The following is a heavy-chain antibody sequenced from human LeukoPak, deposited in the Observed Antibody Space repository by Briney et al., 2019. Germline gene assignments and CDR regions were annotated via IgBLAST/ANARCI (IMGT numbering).Heavy chain of an antibody. CDR2: IPYDGSNK. D-gene: IGHD6-13*01. J-gene: IGHJ4*02. CDR1: GFTFSSYG. Sequence: GGSLRLSCAASGFTFSSYGMHWVRQAPGKGLEWVALIPYDGSNKYYADSVKGRFTISRDNSRNTLCLQMNSLRAEDTAVYYCTKDFSSSWYSYYFDYWGQGTLVTVSS. CDR3: TKDFSSSWYSYYFDY. V-gene: IGHV3-30*18.